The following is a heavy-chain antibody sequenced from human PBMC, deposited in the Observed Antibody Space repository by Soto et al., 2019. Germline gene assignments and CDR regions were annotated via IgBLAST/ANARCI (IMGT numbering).Heavy chain of an antibody. Sequence: GGSLRLSCAASGYTFSSYAMSWVRQAPGKGLEWVSAISGSGGSTYYADSVKGRFTISRDNSKNTLYLQMNSLRAEDTAVYYCAKDRKYSYGTYDYWGQGTLVTVSS. CDR3: AKDRKYSYGTYDY. D-gene: IGHD5-18*01. CDR1: GYTFSSYA. V-gene: IGHV3-23*01. CDR2: ISGSGGST. J-gene: IGHJ4*02.